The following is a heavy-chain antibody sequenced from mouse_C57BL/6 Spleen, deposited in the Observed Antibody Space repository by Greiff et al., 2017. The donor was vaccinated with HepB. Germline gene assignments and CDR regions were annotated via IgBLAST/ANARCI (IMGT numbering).Heavy chain of an antibody. CDR2: ISYDGSN. D-gene: IGHD4-1*01. Sequence: EVKLLESGPGLVKPSQSLSLTCSVTGYSITSGYYWNWIRQFPGNKLEWMGYISYDGSNNYNPSLKNRISITRDTSKNQFFLKLNSVTTEDTATYYCARAGMAWFAYWGQGTLVTVSA. CDR3: ARAGMAWFAY. CDR1: GYSITSGYY. V-gene: IGHV3-6*01. J-gene: IGHJ3*01.